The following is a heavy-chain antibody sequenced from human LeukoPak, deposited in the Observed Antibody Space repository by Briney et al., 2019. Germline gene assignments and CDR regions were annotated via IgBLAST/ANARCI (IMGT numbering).Heavy chain of an antibody. J-gene: IGHJ4*02. CDR1: GDSVSRDTAA. CDR3: ARDRGGSSWYYFDN. D-gene: IGHD6-13*01. CDR2: TYYRSKWYN. Sequence: SQTLSLTCAISGDSVSRDTAAWNWVRQSPSRGLEWLGRTYYRSKWYNDYAVSVKGRITINPDTSKNQFSLQLNSVTPEDTAVYYCARDRGGSSWYYFDNWGQGSLVTASS. V-gene: IGHV6-1*01.